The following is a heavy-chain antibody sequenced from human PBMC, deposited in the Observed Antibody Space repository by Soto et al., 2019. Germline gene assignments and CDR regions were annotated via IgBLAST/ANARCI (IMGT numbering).Heavy chain of an antibody. CDR3: PKTIVAASGYYFDH. J-gene: IGHJ4*02. CDR1: GFSFGDSY. D-gene: IGHD2-15*01. CDR2: ISGGSSYT. V-gene: IGHV3-11*06. Sequence: QVQLVESGGGLVKPGGSLRLACAASGFSFGDSYMSWVRQAPGKGLEWLSYISGGSSYTNYADSVKGRFTISRDNAKRSLYLEMNSLRVDDTAVYYCPKTIVAASGYYFDHWGQGNLVTVSS.